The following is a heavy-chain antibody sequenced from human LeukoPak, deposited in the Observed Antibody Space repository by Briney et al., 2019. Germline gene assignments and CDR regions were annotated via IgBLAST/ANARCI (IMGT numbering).Heavy chain of an antibody. V-gene: IGHV4-31*03. CDR2: IYYSGST. D-gene: IGHD5-12*01. J-gene: IGHJ4*02. CDR1: GGSISSGGYY. Sequence: SQTLSLTCTVSGGSISSGGYYWSWIRQHPGKGLEWSGYIYYSGSTYYNPSLKSRVTISVDTSKNQFSLKLSSVTAADTAVYYCARAGGYSGYDRTPIDYWGQGTLVTVSS. CDR3: ARAGGYSGYDRTPIDY.